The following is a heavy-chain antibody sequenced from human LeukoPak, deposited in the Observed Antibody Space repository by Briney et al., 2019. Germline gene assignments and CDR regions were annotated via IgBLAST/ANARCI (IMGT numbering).Heavy chain of an antibody. CDR1: RYTFTSYH. CDR2: INPSGDSR. V-gene: IGHV1-46*01. D-gene: IGHD6-13*01. Sequence: GASVEVSCKASRYTFTSYHMHWVRLAPGQGLEWMGIINPSGDSRSYAQKFQGRVTMTRDTSTSTVYMELSSLRSEDTAVYYCARAETISSSWPYYFDYWGQGTLVTVSS. CDR3: ARAETISSSWPYYFDY. J-gene: IGHJ4*02.